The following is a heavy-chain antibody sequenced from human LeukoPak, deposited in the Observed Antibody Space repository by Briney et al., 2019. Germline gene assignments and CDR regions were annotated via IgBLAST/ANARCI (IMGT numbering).Heavy chain of an antibody. D-gene: IGHD3-22*01. J-gene: IGHJ6*03. CDR2: IKQDGSEK. CDR3: ARDYYYDSSGYYYYYYMDV. V-gene: IGHV3-7*01. Sequence: QSGGSLRLSCAASGFTFSSYWMSWVRQAPGKGLEWVANIKQDGSEKYYVDSVKGRFTISRDNAKNSLYLQMNSLRAEDTVVYYCARDYYYDSSGYYYYYYMDVWGKGTTVTVSS. CDR1: GFTFSSYW.